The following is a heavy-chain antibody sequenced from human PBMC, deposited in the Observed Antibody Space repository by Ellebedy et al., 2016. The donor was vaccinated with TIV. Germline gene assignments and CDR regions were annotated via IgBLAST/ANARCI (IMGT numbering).Heavy chain of an antibody. Sequence: PGGSLRLSCAASGFTFGCCAMSWVRQAPGKGLEWVSVISNGGDTTYADSVTGRFTISRDNSKNTLYLQMNSLRADDTAIYYCAKLGGVLSWYADYWGLGTLVTVSS. V-gene: IGHV3-23*01. J-gene: IGHJ4*02. CDR2: ISNGGDTT. CDR1: GFTFGCCA. CDR3: AKLGGVLSWYADY. D-gene: IGHD6-13*01.